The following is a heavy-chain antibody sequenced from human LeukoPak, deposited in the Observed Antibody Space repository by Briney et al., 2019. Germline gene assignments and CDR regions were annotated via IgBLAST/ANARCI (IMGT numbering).Heavy chain of an antibody. CDR3: AMTPAYGDYVEYFQH. CDR2: ISAYNGNT. D-gene: IGHD4-17*01. J-gene: IGHJ1*01. V-gene: IGHV1-18*01. CDR1: GYTFTSYG. Sequence: ASVKVSCKASGYTFTSYGISWVRQAPGQGLEWMGWISAYNGNTNYAQKLQGRVTMTTDTSTSTAYMELRSLRSDDTAVYYCAMTPAYGDYVEYFQHWGQGTLVTVSS.